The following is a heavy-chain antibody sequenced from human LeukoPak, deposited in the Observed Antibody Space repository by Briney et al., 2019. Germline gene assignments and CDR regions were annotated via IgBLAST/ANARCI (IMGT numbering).Heavy chain of an antibody. CDR2: IYSDSSA. J-gene: IGHJ4*02. Sequence: GGSLRLSCAASGVTVNYNFMSWVRQAPGKGLEWVSVIYSDSSADYADSVKGRFTISRDDAQNTLYLQMNSLRAGDTAVYYCARAPRPFDNSDYYFGYWGQGSLVTVSS. V-gene: IGHV3-53*01. CDR1: GVTVNYNF. D-gene: IGHD3-22*01. CDR3: ARAPRPFDNSDYYFGY.